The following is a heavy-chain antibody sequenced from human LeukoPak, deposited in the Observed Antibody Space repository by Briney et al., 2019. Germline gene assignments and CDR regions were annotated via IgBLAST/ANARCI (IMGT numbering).Heavy chain of an antibody. V-gene: IGHV3-13*01. CDR1: GFTFSHYW. CDR2: IGAAGDT. Sequence: GGSLRLSCEASGFTFSHYWMHWVRQTTGEGLEWISAIGAAGDTYYSDSVKGRFTISRENAKNSLFLQMNSLRAGDTAVYFCARGHGIWSGSRLTNAFDIWGQGTTVTVSS. CDR3: ARGHGIWSGSRLTNAFDI. J-gene: IGHJ3*02. D-gene: IGHD3-3*01.